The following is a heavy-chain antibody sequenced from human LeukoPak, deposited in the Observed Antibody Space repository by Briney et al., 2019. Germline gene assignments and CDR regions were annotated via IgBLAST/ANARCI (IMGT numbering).Heavy chain of an antibody. CDR1: GFTFDDYA. CDR2: ISWNSGSI. Sequence: PGRSLRLSCAASGFTFDDYAMHWVRQAPGKGLEWVSGISWNSGSIGYADSVKGRFTISRDNAKNSLYLQMNSLRAEDTALYYCAKDTGDYYYYYGMDVWGQGTTVTVSS. J-gene: IGHJ6*02. D-gene: IGHD3-10*01. CDR3: AKDTGDYYYYYGMDV. V-gene: IGHV3-9*01.